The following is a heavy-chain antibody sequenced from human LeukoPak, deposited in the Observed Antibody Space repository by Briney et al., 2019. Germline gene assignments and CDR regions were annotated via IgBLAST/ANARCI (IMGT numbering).Heavy chain of an antibody. Sequence: ASVKVPCKAFGYTFTNYGISWVRQVLGQGLEWVGWISVRNGYTDSAQKLQGRVTLTTDTSTSTAYMELRRVRSEDTAIYYCARRLISYHDFWGGYGPYYFDSWGQGTLVTVSS. CDR1: GYTFTNYG. J-gene: IGHJ4*02. V-gene: IGHV1-18*01. D-gene: IGHD3-3*01. CDR2: ISVRNGYT. CDR3: ARRLISYHDFWGGYGPYYFDS.